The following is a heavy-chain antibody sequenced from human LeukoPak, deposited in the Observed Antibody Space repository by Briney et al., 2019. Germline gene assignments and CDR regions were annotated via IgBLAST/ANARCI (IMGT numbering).Heavy chain of an antibody. D-gene: IGHD1-1*01. CDR2: IKEDGSRR. CDR1: GFTFSSYA. V-gene: IGHV3-7*03. J-gene: IGHJ4*02. CDR3: ATHWRGR. Sequence: GGSLRLSCAASGFTFSSYAMSWVRQAPGKGPEWLADIKEDGSRRYYSESVRGRFTISRDNSENSLYLQMNSLRAEDTAVYYCATHWRGRWGQGTLVTVSS.